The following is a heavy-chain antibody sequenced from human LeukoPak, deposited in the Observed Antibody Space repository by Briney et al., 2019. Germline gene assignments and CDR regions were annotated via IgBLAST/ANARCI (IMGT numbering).Heavy chain of an antibody. Sequence: STNYNPSLKSRVTISVDTSKNQFSLKLSSVTAADTAVYYCARGVRRYSSSWYNYYYMDVWGKGTTVTVSS. V-gene: IGHV4-59*09. J-gene: IGHJ6*03. CDR2: ST. CDR3: ARGVRRYSSSWYNYYYMDV. D-gene: IGHD6-13*01.